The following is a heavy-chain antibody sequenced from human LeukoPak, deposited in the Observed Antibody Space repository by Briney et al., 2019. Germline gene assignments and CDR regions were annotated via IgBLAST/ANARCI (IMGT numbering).Heavy chain of an antibody. Sequence: PGGSLRLSCAASGFTFSSYGMHWVRQAPGKGLEWVAFIRYDGSNKYYADSVKGRFTISRDNSKNTLYLQMNSLRAEDTAVYYCARDHVGATTLSGFDPWGQGTLVTVSS. CDR2: IRYDGSNK. V-gene: IGHV3-30*02. J-gene: IGHJ5*02. CDR1: GFTFSSYG. CDR3: ARDHVGATTLSGFDP. D-gene: IGHD1-26*01.